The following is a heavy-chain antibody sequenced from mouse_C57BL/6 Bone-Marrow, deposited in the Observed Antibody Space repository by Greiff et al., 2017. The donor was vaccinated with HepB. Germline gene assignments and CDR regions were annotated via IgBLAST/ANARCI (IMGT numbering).Heavy chain of an antibody. CDR3: ARWNDGYSYWYFDV. CDR1: GYSITSGYY. CDR2: ISYDGSN. Sequence: EVKLQESGPGLVKPSQSLSLTCSVTGYSITSGYYWNWIRQFPGNKLEWMGYISYDGSNNYNPSLKNRISITRDTSKNQFFLKLNSVTTEDTATYYCARWNDGYSYWYFDVWGTGTTVTVSS. J-gene: IGHJ1*03. D-gene: IGHD2-3*01. V-gene: IGHV3-6*01.